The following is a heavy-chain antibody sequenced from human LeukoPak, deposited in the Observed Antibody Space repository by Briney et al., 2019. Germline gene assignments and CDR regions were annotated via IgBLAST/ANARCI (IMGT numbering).Heavy chain of an antibody. CDR3: ASIRYCSGGSCYSNFDY. Sequence: GASVKVSCKASGYTFTSYGISWVRQAPGQGLEWMGRINPNSGGTNYAQKFQGRVTMTRDTSISTAYMELSRLRSDDTAVYYCASIRYCSGGSCYSNFDYWGQGTLVTVSS. D-gene: IGHD2-15*01. J-gene: IGHJ4*02. CDR2: INPNSGGT. CDR1: GYTFTSYG. V-gene: IGHV1-2*06.